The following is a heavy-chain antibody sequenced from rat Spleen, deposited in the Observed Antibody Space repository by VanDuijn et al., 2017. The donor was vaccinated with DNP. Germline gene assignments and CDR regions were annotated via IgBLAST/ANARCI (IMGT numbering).Heavy chain of an antibody. D-gene: IGHD1-8*01. V-gene: IGHV5-29*01. CDR3: ARRSYSSYDFDY. CDR1: GFIFSNYW. Sequence: EVQLVESGGGPVQPGRSLKLSCVASGFIFSNYWMTWVRQAPTKGLEWVATISYDGSSTYYRDSVKGRFTISRDNAKSTLYLQMDSLRSEDTATYYCARRSYSSYDFDYWGQGVMVTVSS. J-gene: IGHJ2*01. CDR2: ISYDGSST.